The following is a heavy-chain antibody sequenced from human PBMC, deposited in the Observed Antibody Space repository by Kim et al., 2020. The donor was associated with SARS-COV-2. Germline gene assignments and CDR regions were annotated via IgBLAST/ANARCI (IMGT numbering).Heavy chain of an antibody. CDR3: ARGGMGSGQYYFDY. J-gene: IGHJ4*02. D-gene: IGHD6-19*01. V-gene: IGHV4-59*09. Sequence: PSLKSRVTMSVDTSKNQFSLKMNSVTAADTAVYYCARGGMGSGQYYFDYWGQGTLVTVSS.